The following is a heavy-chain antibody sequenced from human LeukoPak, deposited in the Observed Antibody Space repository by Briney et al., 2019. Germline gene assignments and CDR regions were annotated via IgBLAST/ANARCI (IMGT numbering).Heavy chain of an antibody. J-gene: IGHJ4*02. D-gene: IGHD3-22*01. CDR1: GFTFTRYN. V-gene: IGHV3-48*04. Sequence: LAGGSLRLSCAASGFTFTRYNMNWVRQAPGKGLEWVSYIGSSSGTIYYADSVKGRFTISRDNAKNSLFLRMDSLRADDTAVYYCARDKGYFDSSGFGSWGQGTLVTVSS. CDR3: ARDKGYFDSSGFGS. CDR2: IGSSSGTI.